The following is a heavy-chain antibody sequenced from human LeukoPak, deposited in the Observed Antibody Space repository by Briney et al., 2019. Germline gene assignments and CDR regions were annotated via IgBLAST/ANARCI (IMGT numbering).Heavy chain of an antibody. V-gene: IGHV3-11*01. CDR2: ISSSGSTI. J-gene: IGHJ6*03. Sequence: GGSLRLSCAASGFTFSDYYMSWIRQAPGKGLEWVSYISSSGSTIYYADSVKGRFTISRDNSKSTLYLQMNSLRAEDTAVYYCAKIPTTVTECYYYYMDVWGKGTTVTVSS. CDR1: GFTFSDYY. D-gene: IGHD4-17*01. CDR3: AKIPTTVTECYYYYMDV.